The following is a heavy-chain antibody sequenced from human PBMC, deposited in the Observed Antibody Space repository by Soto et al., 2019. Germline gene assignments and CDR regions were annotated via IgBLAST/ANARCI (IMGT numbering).Heavy chain of an antibody. D-gene: IGHD2-2*01. CDR1: GYTFTSYG. CDR3: ARDLSDIVVVPAAHYGMDV. J-gene: IGHJ6*02. V-gene: IGHV1-18*01. CDR2: ISAYNGNT. Sequence: ASVKVSCKASGYTFTSYGITWVRQAPGQGPEWMGWISAYNGNTNYAQKVQGRVTMTTDTSTSTAYMELRSLISDDTAVYYCARDLSDIVVVPAAHYGMDVWGQGTTVTVSS.